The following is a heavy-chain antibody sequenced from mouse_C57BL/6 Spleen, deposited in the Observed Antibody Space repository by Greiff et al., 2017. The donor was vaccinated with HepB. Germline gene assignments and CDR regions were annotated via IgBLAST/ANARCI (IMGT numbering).Heavy chain of an antibody. CDR1: GYTFTDYE. CDR3: TRYYYGYGWFAY. J-gene: IGHJ3*01. V-gene: IGHV1-15*01. D-gene: IGHD2-2*01. CDR2: IDPETGGT. Sequence: QVHVKQSGAELVRPGASVTLSCKASGYTFTDYEMHWVKQTPVHGLEWIGAIDPETGGTAYNQKFKGKAILTADKSSSTAYMELRSLTSEDSAVYYCTRYYYGYGWFAYWGQGTLVTVSA.